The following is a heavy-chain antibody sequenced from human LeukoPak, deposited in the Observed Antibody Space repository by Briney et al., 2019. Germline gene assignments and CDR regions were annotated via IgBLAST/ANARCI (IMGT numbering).Heavy chain of an antibody. Sequence: GESLKISFQGSGYRFTSYWIAWVRPMPGKGLEWMGIIYPVDSDTRYSPSFQGQVTISADRSISTAYLQWSSLKASDTAMYYCATLHLGGFDYWGQGCLVTVSS. CDR2: IYPVDSDT. CDR3: ATLHLGGFDY. J-gene: IGHJ4*02. V-gene: IGHV5-51*01. CDR1: GYRFTSYW.